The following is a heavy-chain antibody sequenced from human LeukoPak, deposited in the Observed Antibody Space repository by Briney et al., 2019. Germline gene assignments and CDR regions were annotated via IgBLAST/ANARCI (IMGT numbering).Heavy chain of an antibody. CDR1: GGSLRGYY. V-gene: IGHV4-34*01. D-gene: IGHD3-22*01. CDR3: ARGVYSDSSGYRYYFDY. Sequence: SETLSLTCAVSGGSLRGYYWSWIRRAPGKGLEWIGETNPGVSTSYNPSLKSRVTISVDRSKSHFSLNLNSVTAADTAVYFCARGVYSDSSGYRYYFDYWGQGTLVTVSS. J-gene: IGHJ4*02. CDR2: TNPGVST.